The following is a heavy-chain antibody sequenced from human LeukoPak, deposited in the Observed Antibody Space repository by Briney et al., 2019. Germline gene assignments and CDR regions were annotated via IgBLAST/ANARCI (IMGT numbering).Heavy chain of an antibody. CDR1: GYTFTNYY. CDR3: ARDHYYDIVTGYYSVDHYYGMDV. V-gene: IGHV1-46*01. CDR2: INPSGGST. J-gene: IGHJ6*02. D-gene: IGHD3-9*01. Sequence: GASVKVFCKASGYTFTNYYMHWVRQAPGQGPEWMGIINPSGGSTSYAPKFQGRVTMTRDTSTSTVYMELSSLRSEDTAVYYCARDHYYDIVTGYYSVDHYYGMDVWGQGTTVTVSS.